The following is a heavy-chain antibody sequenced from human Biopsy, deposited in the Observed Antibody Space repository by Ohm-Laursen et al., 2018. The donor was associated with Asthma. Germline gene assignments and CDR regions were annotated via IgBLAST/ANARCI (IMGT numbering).Heavy chain of an antibody. CDR3: AKDLSKAVGGSNDYYYGMDV. J-gene: IGHJ6*02. D-gene: IGHD6-19*01. CDR2: ISGGGGGT. CDR1: GFTVSNFA. Sequence: SLRLSCAASGFTVSNFAMTWVRQAPGKGLEWVSAISGGGGGTKYADSVKGRFTISRDNSKNTLSLQMSSLRAEDTALYYCAKDLSKAVGGSNDYYYGMDVWGQGTTVTVAS. V-gene: IGHV3-23*01.